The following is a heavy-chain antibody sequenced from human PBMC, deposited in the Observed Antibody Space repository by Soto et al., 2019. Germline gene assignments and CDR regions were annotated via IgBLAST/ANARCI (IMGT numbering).Heavy chain of an antibody. D-gene: IGHD6-19*01. CDR3: ARDPQLRYSSVGNYFDY. Sequence: GGSLRLSCAASGFTFSSYGMHWVRQAPGKGLEWVAVIWYDGSNKYYADSVKGRFTISRDNSKNTLYLQMNSLRAEDTAVYYCARDPQLRYSSVGNYFDYWGQGTLVTVSS. J-gene: IGHJ4*02. CDR2: IWYDGSNK. V-gene: IGHV3-33*01. CDR1: GFTFSSYG.